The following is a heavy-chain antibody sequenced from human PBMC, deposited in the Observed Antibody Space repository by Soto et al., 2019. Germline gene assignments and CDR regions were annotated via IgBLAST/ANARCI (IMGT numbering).Heavy chain of an antibody. V-gene: IGHV3-33*01. CDR1: GFTFSSYG. Sequence: QVQLVESGGGVVQPGRSLRLSCAASGFTFSSYGMHWVRQAPGKGLEWVAVIWYDGSNKYYADSVKGQFTISRDNSKNPLYLQMNSLRAEDTAVYYCARDGETERSFDYWGQGTLVTVSS. CDR3: ARDGETERSFDY. CDR2: IWYDGSNK. J-gene: IGHJ4*02. D-gene: IGHD7-27*01.